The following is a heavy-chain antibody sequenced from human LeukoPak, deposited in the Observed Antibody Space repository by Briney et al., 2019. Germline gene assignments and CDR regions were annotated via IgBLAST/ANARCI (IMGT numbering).Heavy chain of an antibody. Sequence: SQTLSLTCAISGDSVSSTSDTWNWIRQSPSRGLEWLGRTYYRSKWYNDYAESVKSRITIDADTSKNQISLQLHSVTPEDSAVYYCATPYCRSISCLDVFNVWGQGTMVTVSS. CDR3: ATPYCRSISCLDVFNV. CDR1: GDSVSSTSDT. V-gene: IGHV6-1*01. D-gene: IGHD2-2*01. J-gene: IGHJ3*01. CDR2: TYYRSKWYN.